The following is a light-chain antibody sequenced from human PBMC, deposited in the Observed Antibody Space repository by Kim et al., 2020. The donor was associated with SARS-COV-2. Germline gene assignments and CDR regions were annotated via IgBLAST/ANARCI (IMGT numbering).Light chain of an antibody. J-gene: IGLJ7*01. V-gene: IGLV3-1*01. CDR1: KLGDKY. Sequence: VSPRQTASITCSGDKLGDKYTSWYQQKPGQSPVLVIYQDSKRPSGIPERFSGSNSGNTATLTISGTQAMDEADYYCQAWDTGTAVFGGGTQLTVL. CDR2: QDS. CDR3: QAWDTGTAV.